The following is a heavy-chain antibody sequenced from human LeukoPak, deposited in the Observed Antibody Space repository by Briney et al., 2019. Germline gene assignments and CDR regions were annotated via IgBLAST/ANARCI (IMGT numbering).Heavy chain of an antibody. Sequence: ASVKVSCKASGYTFTGYYMHWVRPAPGQGLEWMGWINPNRGGTNYAQKFQGRVTMTRDTSISTAYMELSRLRSDDTAVYYCARQSCSGGSCYSGWFDPWGQGTLVTVSS. D-gene: IGHD2-15*01. CDR3: ARQSCSGGSCYSGWFDP. J-gene: IGHJ5*02. CDR2: INPNRGGT. CDR1: GYTFTGYY. V-gene: IGHV1-2*02.